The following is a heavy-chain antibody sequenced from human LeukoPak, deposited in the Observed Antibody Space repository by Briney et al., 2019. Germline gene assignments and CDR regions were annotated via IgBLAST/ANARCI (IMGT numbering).Heavy chain of an antibody. V-gene: IGHV4-34*01. CDR2: INHSGST. J-gene: IGHJ4*02. D-gene: IGHD6-13*01. CDR3: GRHRLHSSSWIDY. Sequence: SETLSLTCAVDGGSFSGYYWSWIRQPPGKGLEWIGEINHSGSTNYNPSLRSRATISVDTSKKQFSLNLSAVTPADTPVYYGGRHRLHSSSWIDYWGQGTLVTVSS. CDR1: GGSFSGYY.